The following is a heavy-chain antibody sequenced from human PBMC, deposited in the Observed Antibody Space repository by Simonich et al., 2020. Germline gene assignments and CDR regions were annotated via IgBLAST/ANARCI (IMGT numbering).Heavy chain of an antibody. Sequence: QVQLVQSGAEVKKPGASVKVSCKASGYTFPSYDINWVRQATGQGLDGSGWKNPNSGNTGYAQKFQGRVTITRNTSISTAYMELSSLRSEDTAVYYCARTYSGSYYYFDYWGQGTLVTVSS. J-gene: IGHJ4*02. V-gene: IGHV1-8*03. D-gene: IGHD1-26*01. CDR1: GYTFPSYD. CDR2: KNPNSGNT. CDR3: ARTYSGSYYYFDY.